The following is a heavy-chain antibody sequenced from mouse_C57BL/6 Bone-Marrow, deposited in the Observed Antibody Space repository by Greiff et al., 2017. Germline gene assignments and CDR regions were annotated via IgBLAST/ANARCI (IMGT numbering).Heavy chain of an antibody. Sequence: VQLQQSGAELARPGASVKLSCKASGYTFTSYGISWVKQRTGQGLEWIGEIYPRSGNTYYNEKFKGKATLTADKSSSTAYMELRSLTSEDSAVYFCARKGAQGYWGQGTTLTVSS. CDR3: ARKGAQGY. J-gene: IGHJ2*01. CDR2: IYPRSGNT. CDR1: GYTFTSYG. V-gene: IGHV1-81*01.